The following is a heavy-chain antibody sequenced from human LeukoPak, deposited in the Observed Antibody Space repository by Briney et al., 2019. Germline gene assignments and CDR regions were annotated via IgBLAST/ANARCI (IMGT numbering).Heavy chain of an antibody. J-gene: IGHJ4*02. V-gene: IGHV4-38-2*02. Sequence: TSETLSLTCTVSGYSITSGYYWGWIRQPPGKGLEWIGEINHSGSTNYNPSLKSRVTISVDTSKNQFSLKLSSVTAADTAVYYCARTRSFGVVIMVRYFDYWGQGTLVTVSS. D-gene: IGHD3-3*01. CDR1: GYSITSGYY. CDR3: ARTRSFGVVIMVRYFDY. CDR2: INHSGST.